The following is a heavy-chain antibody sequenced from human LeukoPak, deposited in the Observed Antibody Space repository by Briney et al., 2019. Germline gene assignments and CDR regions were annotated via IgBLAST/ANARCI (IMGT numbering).Heavy chain of an antibody. D-gene: IGHD2-8*01. CDR2: IHDSGST. CDR1: GGTISSYY. V-gene: IGHV4-59*08. J-gene: IGHJ4*02. CDR3: ARVRSYCTNGVCYWDLDY. Sequence: PSGTLSLTCTVSGGTISSYYWNWIRQPPGKGLEWIGYIHDSGSTKYNPSLKSRVTISVDTSKNQFSLKLSSVTAADTAVYYCARVRSYCTNGVCYWDLDYWGQGTLVTVSS.